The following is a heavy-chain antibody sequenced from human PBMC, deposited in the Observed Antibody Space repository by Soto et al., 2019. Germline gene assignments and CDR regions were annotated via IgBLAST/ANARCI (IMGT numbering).Heavy chain of an antibody. D-gene: IGHD5-12*01. CDR1: GGTFSRYS. Sequence: QVQLVQSGAEVKKPGSSVKVSCKASGGTFSRYSITWVRQAPGQGLEWMGGIIPIFGTANYAQKFQGRVTITADESTSTGYMEMSSLRSEDTAVYYCTRGVYGGYEYWGQGTLVTVSS. CDR2: IIPIFGTA. J-gene: IGHJ4*02. V-gene: IGHV1-69*12. CDR3: TRGVYGGYEY.